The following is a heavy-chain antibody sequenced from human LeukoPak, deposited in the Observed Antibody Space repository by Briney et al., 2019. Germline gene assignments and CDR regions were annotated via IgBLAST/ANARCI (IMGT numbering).Heavy chain of an antibody. CDR1: GGSIRSYY. J-gene: IGHJ4*02. V-gene: IGHV4-59*12. Sequence: PSETLSLTCTVSGGSIRSYYWSWIRQPPGKGLEWIGYIYYSGSTYYNPSLKSRVTISVDTSKNQFSLKLSSVTAADTAVYYCARGRGYNYVPYDYWGQGTLVTVSS. CDR3: ARGRGYNYVPYDY. D-gene: IGHD5-24*01. CDR2: IYYSGST.